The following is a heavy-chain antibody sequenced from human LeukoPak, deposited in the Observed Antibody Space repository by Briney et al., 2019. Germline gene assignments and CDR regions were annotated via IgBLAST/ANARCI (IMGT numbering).Heavy chain of an antibody. CDR3: AKGSGTSGSYQLLDY. J-gene: IGHJ4*02. CDR1: GLTFSSYA. Sequence: GGSLRLSCAASGLTFSSYAMSWVRQAPGKGLEWVSAISGSGGSTYYADSVKGRFTISRDNSKNTVYLQMNSLRAEETAVYYCAKGSGTSGSYQLLDYWGQGTLVTVSS. V-gene: IGHV3-23*01. D-gene: IGHD3-10*01. CDR2: ISGSGGST.